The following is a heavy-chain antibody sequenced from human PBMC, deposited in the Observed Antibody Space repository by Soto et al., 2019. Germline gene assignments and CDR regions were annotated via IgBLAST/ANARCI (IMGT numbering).Heavy chain of an antibody. D-gene: IGHD3-22*01. V-gene: IGHV3-48*02. CDR1: GFTFSSYS. Sequence: GESLKISCAASGFTFSSYSMNWVRQAPGKGLEWVSYISSSSSTIYYADSVKGRFTISRDNAKNSLYLQMNSLRDEDTAVYYCARAGNQKKHHATKIGYNWFDPWGQGTLVTVSS. J-gene: IGHJ5*02. CDR2: ISSSSSTI. CDR3: ARAGNQKKHHATKIGYNWFDP.